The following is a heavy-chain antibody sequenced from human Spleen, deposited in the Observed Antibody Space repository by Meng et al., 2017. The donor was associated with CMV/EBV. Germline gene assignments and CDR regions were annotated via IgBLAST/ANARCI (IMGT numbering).Heavy chain of an antibody. CDR2: ISGSGGST. Sequence: GESLKISCAASGFTFSDYYMNWVRQAPGKGLEWVSAISGSGGSTYYADSVKGRFTISRDNSKNTLFLQMNSLRAEDTAVYYCAKDAPNSGGNPGNWFDPWGQGALVTVSS. CDR3: AKDAPNSGGNPGNWFDP. J-gene: IGHJ5*02. CDR1: GFTFSDYY. D-gene: IGHD4-23*01. V-gene: IGHV3-23*01.